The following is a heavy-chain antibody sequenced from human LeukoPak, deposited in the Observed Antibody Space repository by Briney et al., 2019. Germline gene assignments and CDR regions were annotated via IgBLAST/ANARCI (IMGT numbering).Heavy chain of an antibody. CDR2: IYHSGST. V-gene: IGHV4-30-2*01. Sequence: SETLSLTCAVSGGSISSGGYSWSWIRQPPGKGLEWIGYIYHSGSTYYNPSLKSRVTISVDRSKNQFSLKLNSVTAADTAVYYCARGVIVVALDYWGQGTLVTVSS. D-gene: IGHD2-15*01. J-gene: IGHJ4*02. CDR1: GGSISSGGYS. CDR3: ARGVIVVALDY.